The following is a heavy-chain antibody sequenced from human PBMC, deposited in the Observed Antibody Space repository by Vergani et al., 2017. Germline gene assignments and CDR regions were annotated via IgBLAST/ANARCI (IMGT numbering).Heavy chain of an antibody. CDR2: IYTSGST. J-gene: IGHJ6*03. V-gene: IGHV4-61*02. CDR1: GGSISSGSYY. CDR3: AREGEPVGYYYYMDV. Sequence: QVQLQESGPGLVKPSQTLSLTCTVSGGSISSGSYYWSWIRQPAGKGLEWIGRIYTSGSTNYNPSLKSRVTISVDTSKNQFSLKLSPVTAADTAVYYCAREGEPVGYYYYMDVWGKGTTVTVSS. D-gene: IGHD1-14*01.